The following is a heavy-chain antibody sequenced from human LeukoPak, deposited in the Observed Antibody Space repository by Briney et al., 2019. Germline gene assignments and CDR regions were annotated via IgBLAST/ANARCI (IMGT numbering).Heavy chain of an antibody. CDR2: ISTYDGNT. V-gene: IGHV1-18*01. CDR1: GYAFKNDG. D-gene: IGHD3-3*01. Sequence: ASVKVSCKASGYAFKNDGISWGRQAPGQRGQRMGWISTYDGNTNYAQKRQGRDTITTDTSTTTAYMELRNLRSDDTAVYYCARGGGRSIFGVVTKDFNYWGQGTLVTVST. CDR3: ARGGGRSIFGVVTKDFNY. J-gene: IGHJ4*02.